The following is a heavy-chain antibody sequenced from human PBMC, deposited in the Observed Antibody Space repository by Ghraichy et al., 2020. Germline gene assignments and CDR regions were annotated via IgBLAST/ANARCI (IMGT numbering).Heavy chain of an antibody. D-gene: IGHD6-19*01. J-gene: IGHJ4*02. CDR2: FDPEDGET. CDR3: GAREGIAVAVHY. CDR1: GYTLTELS. V-gene: IGHV1-24*01. Sequence: ASVKVSCKVSGYTLTELSMHWVRQAPGKGLEWMGGFDPEDGETIYAQKFQGRVTMTEDTSTDTAYMELSSLRSEDTAVYYCGAREGIAVAVHYWGQGTLVTVSS.